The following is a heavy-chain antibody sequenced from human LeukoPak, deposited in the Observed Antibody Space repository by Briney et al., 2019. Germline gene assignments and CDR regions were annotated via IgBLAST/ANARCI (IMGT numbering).Heavy chain of an antibody. D-gene: IGHD1-26*01. CDR2: IKSKSDGGTS. CDR1: GFPGITFRNAW. V-gene: IGHV3-15*01. J-gene: IGHJ6*03. CDR3: TPDPEELPNV. Sequence: GGSLRLSCAASGFPGITFRNAWMNWVRQAPGKGLEWVGRIKSKSDGGTSDYAAPVKGRFTISRDDSKHRLYLQMNSLKSEDTAVYYCTPDPEELPNVWGKGTTVTVSS.